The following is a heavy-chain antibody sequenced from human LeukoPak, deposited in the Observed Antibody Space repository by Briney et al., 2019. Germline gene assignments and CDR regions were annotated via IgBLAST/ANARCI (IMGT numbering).Heavy chain of an antibody. Sequence: GGSLRLSCAASGFAFSDSWMTWIRQAPGKGLEWVSAISGSGGSTYYADSVKGRFTISRDNSKNTLYLQMNSLRAEDTAVYYCAKARVDYWGQGTLVTVSS. CDR1: GFAFSDSW. CDR3: AKARVDY. V-gene: IGHV3-23*01. CDR2: ISGSGGST. J-gene: IGHJ4*02.